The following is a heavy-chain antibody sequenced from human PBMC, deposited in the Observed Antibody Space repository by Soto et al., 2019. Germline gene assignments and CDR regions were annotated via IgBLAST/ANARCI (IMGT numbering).Heavy chain of an antibody. Sequence: GGPLRLSCAASGFTFSSYAISWVRQAPGKGLEWVSAISGSGGSTCYADSVKGRFTISRDNSKNTLYLQMNSLRAEDTAVYYCAKPLFDVSPYCLDYWGQGTLVTVSS. D-gene: IGHD2-15*01. CDR3: AKPLFDVSPYCLDY. J-gene: IGHJ4*02. V-gene: IGHV3-23*01. CDR1: GFTFSSYA. CDR2: ISGSGGST.